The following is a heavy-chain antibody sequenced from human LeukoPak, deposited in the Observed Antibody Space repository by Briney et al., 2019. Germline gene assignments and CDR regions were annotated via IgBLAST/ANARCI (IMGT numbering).Heavy chain of an antibody. V-gene: IGHV1-69*01. J-gene: IGHJ6*03. Sequence: ASVKVSCKASGGTFSSYAISWVRQAPGQGLEWMGGIIPIFGTANYAQKFQGRVTITADESTSTAYMELSSLRSEDTAVYYCARAPYDSNVQIGFYYYYMDVWGKGTTVTVSS. CDR3: ARAPYDSNVQIGFYYYYMDV. CDR2: IIPIFGTA. D-gene: IGHD3-22*01. CDR1: GGTFSSYA.